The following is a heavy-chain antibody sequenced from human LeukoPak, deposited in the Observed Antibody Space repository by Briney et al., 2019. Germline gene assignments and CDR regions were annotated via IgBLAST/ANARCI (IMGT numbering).Heavy chain of an antibody. CDR1: GFPLSTNA. CDR2: ISGSGAST. CDR3: AKDVGKWESLHFFDY. Sequence: PGGSLGLSCLTSGFPLSTNARSWVRQPPGKGLEWISGISGSGASTYYADSVKGRFTISRDDSRNTLYLQMNSLRGDDTAVYYCAKDVGKWESLHFFDYWGQGTLVTVSS. D-gene: IGHD1-26*01. V-gene: IGHV3-23*01. J-gene: IGHJ4*02.